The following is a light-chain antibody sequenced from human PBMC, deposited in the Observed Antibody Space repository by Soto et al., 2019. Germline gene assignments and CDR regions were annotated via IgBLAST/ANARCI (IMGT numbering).Light chain of an antibody. CDR1: SSDVGSYNR. CDR2: EVS. CDR3: SSYTSSSTYV. Sequence: QSALTQPPSVSGSPGQSVTISCTGTSSDVGSYNRVSWYQQPPGTAPKLMISEVSNRPSGVPDRFSGSNSANTASLTISGLQAEDEADYYCSSYTSSSTYVFGTGTKLTVL. J-gene: IGLJ1*01. V-gene: IGLV2-18*02.